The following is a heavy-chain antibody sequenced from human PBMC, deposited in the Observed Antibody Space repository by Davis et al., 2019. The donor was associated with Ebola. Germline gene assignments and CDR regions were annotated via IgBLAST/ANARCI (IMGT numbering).Heavy chain of an antibody. Sequence: SVKVSCKASGGTFSSYAISWVRQAPGQGLEWMGGIIAIFGTANYAQKFQGRVTITADKSTSTAYMELSSLRSEDTAVYYCARDDWNQNWFDPWGQGTLVTVSS. V-gene: IGHV1-69*06. D-gene: IGHD1-1*01. CDR1: GGTFSSYA. CDR3: ARDDWNQNWFDP. J-gene: IGHJ5*01. CDR2: IIAIFGTA.